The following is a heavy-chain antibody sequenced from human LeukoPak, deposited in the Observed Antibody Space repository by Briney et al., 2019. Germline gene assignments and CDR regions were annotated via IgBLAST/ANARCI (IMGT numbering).Heavy chain of an antibody. CDR1: GFTFSSFE. D-gene: IGHD6-13*01. Sequence: PGGSLRLSCAASGFTFSSFEMNWVRQAPGKGLEWVSYITSSGSARYYAGSVKGRFTISRDNAKNSLYLQMNSLRAEGTAVYYCARGGCAAAGCGMDVWGQGTTVTVSS. V-gene: IGHV3-48*03. CDR3: ARGGCAAAGCGMDV. CDR2: ITSSGSAR. J-gene: IGHJ6*02.